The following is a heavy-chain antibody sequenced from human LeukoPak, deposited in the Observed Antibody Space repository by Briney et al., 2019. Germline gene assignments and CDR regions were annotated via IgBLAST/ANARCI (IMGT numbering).Heavy chain of an antibody. Sequence: PAGGSLRLSCAASGFTVSSNYMSWVRQAPGKGLEWVSVIYSGGSTYYADSVKGRFTISRDNSKNTLYLQMNSLRAEDTAVYYCARNPSIAVAWWWGQGTLVTVSS. CDR1: GFTVSSNY. CDR2: IYSGGST. J-gene: IGHJ4*02. D-gene: IGHD6-19*01. V-gene: IGHV3-53*01. CDR3: ARNPSIAVAWW.